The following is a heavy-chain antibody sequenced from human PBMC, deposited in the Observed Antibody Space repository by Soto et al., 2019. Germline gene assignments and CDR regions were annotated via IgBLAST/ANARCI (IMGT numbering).Heavy chain of an antibody. J-gene: IGHJ5*02. V-gene: IGHV4-39*01. Sequence: QLQLQESGPGLVKPSETLSLTCSVSGGSISSSSYYWGWIRQPPGKGLEWIGSIYYSGSIYYNPSLKSRVTISVDTSKNQFSLKLSSVTAAETAVYYCARQSSGWYNWFDPWGQGILVTVSS. CDR1: GGSISSSSYY. CDR3: ARQSSGWYNWFDP. CDR2: IYYSGSI. D-gene: IGHD6-19*01.